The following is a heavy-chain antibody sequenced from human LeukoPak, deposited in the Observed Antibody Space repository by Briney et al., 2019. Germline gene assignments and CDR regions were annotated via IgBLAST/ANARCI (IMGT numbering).Heavy chain of an antibody. CDR2: IYYTGST. V-gene: IGHV4-59*01. CDR3: ARGSGGYDDYYYYYMDV. CDR1: GDSISSYY. Sequence: SETLSLTCTVSGDSISSYYWSWIRQPPGKGLEWIAYIYYTGSTNYNPSLKSRVTISVDTSKNQFSLKLSSVTAADTAVYYCARGSGGYDDYYYYYMDVWGKGTTVTISS. J-gene: IGHJ6*03. D-gene: IGHD5-12*01.